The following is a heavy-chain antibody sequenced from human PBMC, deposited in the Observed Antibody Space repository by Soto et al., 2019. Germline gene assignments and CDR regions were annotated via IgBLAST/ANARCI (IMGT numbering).Heavy chain of an antibody. CDR1: GDSVSSYK. CDR2: IDNNGGT. D-gene: IGHD3-10*01. J-gene: IGHJ6*04. CDR3: VRQGFGALHGLVDV. Sequence: QVQLQESGPGLVKPSETLSLTCTVSGDSVSSYKWSWIRQTPGKGLEWIGYIDNNGGTSYNPPPRRPVTMSVDTSTKQFSLRLNSVTAADTAVYYGVRQGFGALHGLVDVWGKVKKVTVSS. V-gene: IGHV4-59*08.